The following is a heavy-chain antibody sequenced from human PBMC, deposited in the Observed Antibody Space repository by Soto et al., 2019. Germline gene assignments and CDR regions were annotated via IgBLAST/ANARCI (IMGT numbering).Heavy chain of an antibody. Sequence: SETLSLTCAVYGGSFSGYYWSWIRQPPGKGLEWIGEINHSGSTNYNPSLKSRVTISVDTSKNQFSLKLSSVTAADTAVYYCAGARTYYDILTGYYSSFDYWGQGTLVTVSS. CDR1: GGSFSGYY. CDR3: AGARTYYDILTGYYSSFDY. V-gene: IGHV4-34*01. J-gene: IGHJ4*02. CDR2: INHSGST. D-gene: IGHD3-9*01.